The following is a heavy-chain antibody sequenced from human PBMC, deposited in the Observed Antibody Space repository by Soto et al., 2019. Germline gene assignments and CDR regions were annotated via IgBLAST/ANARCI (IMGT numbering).Heavy chain of an antibody. Sequence: SVKVSCKASGGTFSSYAISWVRQAPGQGLEWMGGIIPIFGTANYAQKFQGRVTITADESTSTAYMELSSLRSEDTAVYYCALDYDSSGYYYRPDAFGIWGQGTMVTVSS. D-gene: IGHD3-22*01. CDR3: ALDYDSSGYYYRPDAFGI. CDR1: GGTFSSYA. CDR2: IIPIFGTA. V-gene: IGHV1-69*13. J-gene: IGHJ3*02.